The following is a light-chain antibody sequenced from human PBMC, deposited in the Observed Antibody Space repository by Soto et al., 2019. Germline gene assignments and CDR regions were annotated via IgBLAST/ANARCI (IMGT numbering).Light chain of an antibody. CDR1: QSVGHS. CDR3: QRYNDWPEYT. V-gene: IGKV3-15*01. Sequence: EMVMTQSPATLSVSPGEGVTLSCRVSQSVGHSLACYQQKPGQPPRILIYGASTRVTGVPPRFSGSGSGTEFTLTITSLQSEDFALYYCQRYNDWPEYTFGQGTRLEIK. CDR2: GAS. J-gene: IGKJ2*01.